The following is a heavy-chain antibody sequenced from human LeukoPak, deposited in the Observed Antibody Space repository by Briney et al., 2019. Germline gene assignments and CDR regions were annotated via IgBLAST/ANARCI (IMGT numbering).Heavy chain of an antibody. D-gene: IGHD3-10*01. CDR2: ISSSGSTI. V-gene: IGHV3-11*01. Sequence: PGGSLRLSCAPSGFTFSDYYMSWIRQAPGKGLEWVSYISSSGSTIYYADSVKGRFTISRDNAKNSLYLQMNSLRAEDTAVYYCARDQKSGGYEGMDVWGQGTTVTVSS. CDR3: ARDQKSGGYEGMDV. CDR1: GFTFSDYY. J-gene: IGHJ6*02.